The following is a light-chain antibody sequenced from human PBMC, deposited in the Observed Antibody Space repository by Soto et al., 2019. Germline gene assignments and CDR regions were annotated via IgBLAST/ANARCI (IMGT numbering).Light chain of an antibody. CDR2: DAS. J-gene: IGKJ5*01. Sequence: IVFTLSPSTLSVPPGERDTLSCRASQSVSTYLAWYQPKPGQAPRLLIFDASNRATGIPARFSGSGSGTDFTLTISSLEPEDFAVYYCQQRSNWPPITFGQGTRLEIK. CDR1: QSVSTY. V-gene: IGKV3-11*01. CDR3: QQRSNWPPIT.